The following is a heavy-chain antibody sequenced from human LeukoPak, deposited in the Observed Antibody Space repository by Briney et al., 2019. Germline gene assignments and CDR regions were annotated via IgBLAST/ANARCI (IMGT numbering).Heavy chain of an antibody. J-gene: IGHJ4*02. Sequence: GGSLRLSCAASGFTFSSSAMSWVRQAPGKGLEWVSAISNNGGYTYYADSVQGRFTISRDNSKSTLCLQMNSLRAEDTAVYYWAKPLGYCSDGSCYFPYWGQGTLVTVSS. CDR3: AKPLGYCSDGSCYFPY. CDR1: GFTFSSSA. CDR2: ISNNGGYT. V-gene: IGHV3-23*01. D-gene: IGHD2-15*01.